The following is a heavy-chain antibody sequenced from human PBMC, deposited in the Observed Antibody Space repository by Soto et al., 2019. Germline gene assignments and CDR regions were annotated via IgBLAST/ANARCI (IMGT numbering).Heavy chain of an antibody. V-gene: IGHV3-30*02. CDR2: IWYDGSNK. J-gene: IGHJ6*02. Sequence: PGGALRLSCAASGFTFSSYGMHWVRQAPGKGLEGVAVIWYDGSNKYYADSVKGRFTISRDDSKNTLYLQMNSLRAEDTAVYYCAKDAGVQLWLRTYYYYGMDVWGQGTTVTVSS. CDR3: AKDAGVQLWLRTYYYYGMDV. D-gene: IGHD5-18*01. CDR1: GFTFSSYG.